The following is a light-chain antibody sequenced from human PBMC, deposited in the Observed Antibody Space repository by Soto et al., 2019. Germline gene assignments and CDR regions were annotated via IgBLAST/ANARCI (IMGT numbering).Light chain of an antibody. CDR3: QHYNSYSEA. CDR2: KAS. J-gene: IGKJ1*01. V-gene: IGKV1-5*03. CDR1: QTISSW. Sequence: DIQMTQSPSTLSGSVGDRVTITCRASQTISSWLAWYQQKPGKAPKLLIYKASTLKSGVPSRFSGSGSGTEFTLTISNLQPDDFATYYCQHYNSYSEAFDQGTKVELK.